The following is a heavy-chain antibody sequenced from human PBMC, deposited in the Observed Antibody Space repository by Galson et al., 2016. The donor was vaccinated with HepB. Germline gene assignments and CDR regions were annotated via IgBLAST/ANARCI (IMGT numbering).Heavy chain of an antibody. V-gene: IGHV4-31*03. CDR3: ARDRYGGNAAPWYFDL. Sequence: LSLTCTVSGASISSGAYYWSWIRQHPGKGLEWLGYIHYTGSTYYNPSLKSRVSMSVDTSKNQFSLNLSSVTAADTAVYFCARDRYGGNAAPWYFDLWGRGTLVTVSS. CDR2: IHYTGST. CDR1: GASISSGAYY. J-gene: IGHJ2*01. D-gene: IGHD4-23*01.